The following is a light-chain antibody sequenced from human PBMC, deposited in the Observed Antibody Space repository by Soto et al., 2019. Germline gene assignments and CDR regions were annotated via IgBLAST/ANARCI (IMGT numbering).Light chain of an antibody. J-gene: IGKJ1*01. CDR1: QSVGSNF. V-gene: IGKV3-20*01. CDR3: QQYGSPPWA. Sequence: IVLTQSPGTLSLSPGERATLSCRASQSVGSNFLAWYQQKRGQAPRILIYAASNRASGIPDRFSGSGSGSDFTLTISRLEPEGFAVYYCQQYGSPPWAFGQGTRVEI. CDR2: AAS.